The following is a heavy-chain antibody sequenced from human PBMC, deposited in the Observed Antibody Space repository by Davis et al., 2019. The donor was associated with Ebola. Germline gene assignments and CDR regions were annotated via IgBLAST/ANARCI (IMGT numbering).Heavy chain of an antibody. CDR3: ARWEGGPDSSQGIDY. D-gene: IGHD6-13*01. J-gene: IGHJ4*02. CDR2: IDHSGST. V-gene: IGHV4-34*01. Sequence: SETLSLTCAAYGGSFSGYYWSWTRQLPGKGLEWIGEIDHSGSTNYIPSLKSRVTISVDTSKNQFSLKLSTVTAADTAVYYCARWEGGPDSSQGIDYWGQGTLVTVSS. CDR1: GGSFSGYY.